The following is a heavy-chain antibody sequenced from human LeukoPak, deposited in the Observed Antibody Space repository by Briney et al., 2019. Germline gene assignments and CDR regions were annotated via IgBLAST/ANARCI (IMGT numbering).Heavy chain of an antibody. CDR3: ARVGYSGYENFDY. V-gene: IGHV3-7*01. Sequence: GGSLRLSCAASGFTFSSYWMNWVRQAPGKGLEWVANIKQTGTEKYYVDSVKGRFTISRDNAKNSLYLQMNSLRAEDTAVYYCARVGYSGYENFDYWGQGTLVTVSS. D-gene: IGHD5-12*01. J-gene: IGHJ4*02. CDR2: IKQTGTEK. CDR1: GFTFSSYW.